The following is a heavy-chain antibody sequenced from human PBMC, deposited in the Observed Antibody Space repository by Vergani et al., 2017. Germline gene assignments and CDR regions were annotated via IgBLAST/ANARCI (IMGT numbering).Heavy chain of an antibody. CDR2: INPNSGGT. D-gene: IGHD6-13*01. CDR3: ARGDPGGGAPPGYSSSWHRPWDYYYYXMDV. CDR1: GYTFTGYY. Sequence: QVQLVQSGAEVKKPGASVKVSCKASGYTFTGYYMHWVRQAPGQGLEWMGWINPNSGGTNYAQKFQGGVTMTRDTSISTAYMELSRLRSDDTAVYYCARGDPGGGAPPGYSSSWHRPWDYYYYXMDVWGKGTTVTVSS. V-gene: IGHV1-2*02. J-gene: IGHJ6*03.